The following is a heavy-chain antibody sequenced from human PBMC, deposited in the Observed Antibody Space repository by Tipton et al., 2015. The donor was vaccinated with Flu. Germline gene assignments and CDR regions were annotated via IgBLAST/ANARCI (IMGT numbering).Heavy chain of an antibody. D-gene: IGHD6-13*01. CDR2: VYYSGTT. CDR1: GGSISSYY. CDR3: ARDSRIAAAGSEDY. Sequence: TLSLTCTVSGGSISSYYWTWIRQPPGKGLEWIGYVYYSGTTNYNPSLKSRVTISTDASKNQFSLRLNSVTAADTAVYYCARDSRIAAAGSEDYWGQGTLVTVSS. V-gene: IGHV4-59*01. J-gene: IGHJ4*02.